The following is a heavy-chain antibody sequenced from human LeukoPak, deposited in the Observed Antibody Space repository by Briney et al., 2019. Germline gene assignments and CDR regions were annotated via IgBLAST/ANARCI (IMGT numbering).Heavy chain of an antibody. Sequence: ASVKVSCKASGYTFTGYYMHWVRQAPGQGLEWMGWINPNSGGTNYAQRFQGRVTMTRDTSISTAYMKLSRLRSDDTAVYYCARVRDIVVVPAALDYYYGMDVWGQGTTVTVSS. CDR1: GYTFTGYY. CDR2: INPNSGGT. V-gene: IGHV1-2*02. D-gene: IGHD2-2*01. CDR3: ARVRDIVVVPAALDYYYGMDV. J-gene: IGHJ6*02.